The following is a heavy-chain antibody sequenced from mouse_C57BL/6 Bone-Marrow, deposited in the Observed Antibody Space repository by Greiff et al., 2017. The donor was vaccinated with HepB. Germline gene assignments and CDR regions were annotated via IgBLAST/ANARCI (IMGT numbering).Heavy chain of an antibody. CDR2: INPNNGGT. Sequence: VQLQQSGPELVKPGASVKISCKASGYTFTDYYMNWVKQSHGKSLEWIGDINPNNGGTSYNQKFKGKATLTVDKSSSTAYMELRSLTSEDSAVYDCARYDYDEVDYWGQGTTLTVSS. CDR1: GYTFTDYY. J-gene: IGHJ2*01. V-gene: IGHV1-26*01. CDR3: ARYDYDEVDY. D-gene: IGHD2-4*01.